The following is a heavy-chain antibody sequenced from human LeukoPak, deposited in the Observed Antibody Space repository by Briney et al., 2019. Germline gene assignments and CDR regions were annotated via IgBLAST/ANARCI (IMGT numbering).Heavy chain of an antibody. CDR3: ARGHPHGWELYLDY. D-gene: IGHD1-26*01. CDR1: GFTSSSYS. J-gene: IGHJ4*02. V-gene: IGHV3-21*01. Sequence: GGSLRLSCAASGFTSSSYSMNWVRQAPGKGLEWVSSISSSSSYIYYADSVKGRFTISRDNAKNSLYLQMNSLRAEDTAVYYCARGHPHGWELYLDYWGQGTLVTVSS. CDR2: ISSSSSYI.